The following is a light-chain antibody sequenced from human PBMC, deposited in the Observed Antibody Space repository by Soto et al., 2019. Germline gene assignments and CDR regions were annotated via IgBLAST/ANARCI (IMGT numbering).Light chain of an antibody. Sequence: EIVLTQSPGTLSLSPGERATLSCRASQSVSSSYLAWYQQKPGQAPRLLIYGASSRATGIPDMFSGSGSGTDFTLTISRLEPEDFAVYYCQQYGSSPWTFGQGTNVEIK. CDR2: GAS. J-gene: IGKJ1*01. V-gene: IGKV3-20*01. CDR3: QQYGSSPWT. CDR1: QSVSSSY.